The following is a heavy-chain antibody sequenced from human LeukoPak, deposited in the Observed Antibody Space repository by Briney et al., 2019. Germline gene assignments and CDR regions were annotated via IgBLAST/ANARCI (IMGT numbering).Heavy chain of an antibody. D-gene: IGHD2-21*01. V-gene: IGHV3-11*04. Sequence: PGGSLRLSCGASGFTFSDYYMTWIRQAPGKGLEWVSFITSGGTSIYYADSVKGRFTISRDNAKKLLFLQMNSLRAEDTAEYYCARDPLRGDGYTFDSWGQGTLVTVS. J-gene: IGHJ4*02. CDR1: GFTFSDYY. CDR3: ARDPLRGDGYTFDS. CDR2: ITSGGTSI.